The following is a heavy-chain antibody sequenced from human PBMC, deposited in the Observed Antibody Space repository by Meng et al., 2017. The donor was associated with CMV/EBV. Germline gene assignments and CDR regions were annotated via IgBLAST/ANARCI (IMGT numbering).Heavy chain of an antibody. D-gene: IGHD3-3*01. V-gene: IGHV4-39*01. CDR1: GGSISSSSYY. J-gene: IGHJ4*02. CDR3: ARRVKLGVSFDY. Sequence: SETLSLTCTVSGGSISSSSYYWGWIRQPPGKGREWIGSIYYSGSTYYNPSLKSRVTISVDTSKNQFSLKLSSVTAADTAVYYCARRVKLGVSFDYWGQGTLVTVSS. CDR2: IYYSGST.